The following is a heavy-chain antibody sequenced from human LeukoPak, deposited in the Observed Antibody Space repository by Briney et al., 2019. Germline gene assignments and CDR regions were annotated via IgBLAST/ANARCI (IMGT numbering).Heavy chain of an antibody. J-gene: IGHJ6*04. V-gene: IGHV3-43D*04. Sequence: GGSLRLSCAASGFTFDDYAMHWVRQAPGKGLEWVSLISWDGGSTYYADSVKGRFTISRDNSRHTLYLQMNSLGAEDTALYYCAKDKEYSGFGPILSGYYYGMDVWGKGTTVSVSS. CDR2: ISWDGGST. CDR1: GFTFDDYA. CDR3: AKDKEYSGFGPILSGYYYGMDV. D-gene: IGHD5-12*01.